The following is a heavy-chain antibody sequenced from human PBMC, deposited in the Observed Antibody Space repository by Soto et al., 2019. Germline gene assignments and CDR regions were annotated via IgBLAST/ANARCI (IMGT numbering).Heavy chain of an antibody. CDR2: INAGHGDT. CDR1: GYTFTNYA. J-gene: IGHJ5*02. Sequence: ASVKVSCKASGYTFTNYAIHWVRQAPGQRLECMGWINAGHGDTQYSQKFQGRVTITRDTSANTAYMELRSLRYEDTALYFCARAPLYSNRWQGLFDPWGQGTLVTAPQ. V-gene: IGHV1-3*01. D-gene: IGHD6-13*01. CDR3: ARAPLYSNRWQGLFDP.